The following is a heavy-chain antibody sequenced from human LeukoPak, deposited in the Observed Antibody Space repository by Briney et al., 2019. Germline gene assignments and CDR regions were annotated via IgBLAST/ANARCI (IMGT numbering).Heavy chain of an antibody. CDR3: ARGSGFSDYYDSSGYYY. V-gene: IGHV4-34*01. J-gene: IGHJ4*02. CDR1: GGSFSGYY. Sequence: SETLSLTCAVYGGSFSGYYWSWIRQPPGKGLEWIGEINHSGSTNYNPSLKSRVTISVDTSKNQFSLKLSSVTAADTAVYYCARGSGFSDYYDSSGYYYWGQGTLVTVSS. CDR2: INHSGST. D-gene: IGHD3-22*01.